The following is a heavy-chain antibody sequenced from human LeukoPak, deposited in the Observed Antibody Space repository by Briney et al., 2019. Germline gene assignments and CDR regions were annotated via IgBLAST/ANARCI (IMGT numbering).Heavy chain of an antibody. Sequence: SETLSLTCTVSGGSISSYYWSWIRQPPGKGLEWIGYIYYSGSTNYNHSLKSRVTISVDTSKNQFSLKLSSVTAADTAVYYCARTLYGDYGFDAFDIWGQGTMVTVSS. CDR2: IYYSGST. CDR3: ARTLYGDYGFDAFDI. D-gene: IGHD4-17*01. J-gene: IGHJ3*02. V-gene: IGHV4-59*01. CDR1: GGSISSYY.